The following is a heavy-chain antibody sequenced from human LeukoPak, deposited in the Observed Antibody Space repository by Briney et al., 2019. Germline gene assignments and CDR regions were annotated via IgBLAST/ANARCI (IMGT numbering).Heavy chain of an antibody. CDR1: GFTFSSFS. CDR2: ISSGSSTV. Sequence: GGSLRLSCAASGFTFSSFSMNWVRQAPGKGLEWVSYISSGSSTVYYADSVKGRFTISRDNAKNSLYLQMNSLRAEDTAVYYCARDYDFWSGYYTGIFDYWGQGTLVTVSS. V-gene: IGHV3-48*01. CDR3: ARDYDFWSGYYTGIFDY. J-gene: IGHJ4*02. D-gene: IGHD3-3*01.